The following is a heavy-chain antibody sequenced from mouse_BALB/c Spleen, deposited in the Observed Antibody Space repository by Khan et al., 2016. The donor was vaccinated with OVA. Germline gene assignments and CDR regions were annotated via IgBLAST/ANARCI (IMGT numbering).Heavy chain of an antibody. CDR1: GYTFTNYY. CDR2: INPSNGGT. Sequence: QVQLQQPGAELVKPGASVKLSCKASGYTFTNYYMYWVKQRPGQGLEWIGGINPSNGGTYFNGKFKSKATLTVDKSSSTASMQLSSLTSEDSAVYDCTRSGWAAFAYWGQGTLVTVSA. V-gene: IGHV1S81*02. D-gene: IGHD1-1*02. J-gene: IGHJ3*01. CDR3: TRSGWAAFAY.